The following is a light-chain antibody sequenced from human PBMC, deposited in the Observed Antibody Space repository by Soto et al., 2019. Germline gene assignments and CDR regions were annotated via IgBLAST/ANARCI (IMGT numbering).Light chain of an antibody. CDR1: NSNLGAGYD. V-gene: IGLV1-40*01. Sequence: QPVLTQPPSVSGATGQRVTISCTGNNSNLGAGYDVHWYQQLPGAAPKLVVFGNRNRPSGVPERFSGSKSGTSASLAITGLQAEDEADYYCQAYDYSLTAFVFGGGTKLTVL. CDR2: GNR. CDR3: QAYDYSLTAFV. J-gene: IGLJ3*02.